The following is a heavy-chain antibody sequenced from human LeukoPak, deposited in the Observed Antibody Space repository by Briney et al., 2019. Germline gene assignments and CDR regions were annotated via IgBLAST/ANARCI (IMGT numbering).Heavy chain of an antibody. Sequence: ASVKVSCKASGGTFSSYAISWVRQAPGQGLEWMGRIIPILGIANYAQKFQGRVTITADKSTSTAYMELSSLRSGDTAVYYCARDAPAGLYNWFDPWGQGTLVTVSS. CDR3: ARDAPAGLYNWFDP. J-gene: IGHJ5*02. CDR1: GGTFSSYA. V-gene: IGHV1-69*04. CDR2: IIPILGIA.